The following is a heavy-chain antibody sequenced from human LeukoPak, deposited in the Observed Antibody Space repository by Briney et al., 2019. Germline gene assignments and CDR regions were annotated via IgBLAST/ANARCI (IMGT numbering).Heavy chain of an antibody. CDR1: GFTFSSYA. Sequence: GRSLRLSCAASGFTFSSYAMHWVRQAPGKGLVWVAVISYDGSNKYYADSVKGRFTISRDNSKNTLYLQMNSLRAEDTAVYYCARGLDYWGQGTLVTVSS. J-gene: IGHJ4*02. CDR3: ARGLDY. V-gene: IGHV3-30-3*01. CDR2: ISYDGSNK.